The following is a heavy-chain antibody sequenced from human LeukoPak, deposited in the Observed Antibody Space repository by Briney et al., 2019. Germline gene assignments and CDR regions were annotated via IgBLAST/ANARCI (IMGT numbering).Heavy chain of an antibody. V-gene: IGHV4-34*01. Sequence: SETLSLTCSVYGGSFSGYYWSWIRQPPGKRLEWIGEINHSGFTNYNPSLKSRVTTSVDTSKNHFSLKLSSVTAADTAVYYCARTPYYYYYGMDVWGQGTTVTVSS. CDR2: INHSGFT. CDR1: GGSFSGYY. CDR3: ARTPYYYYYGMDV. J-gene: IGHJ6*02. D-gene: IGHD2-15*01.